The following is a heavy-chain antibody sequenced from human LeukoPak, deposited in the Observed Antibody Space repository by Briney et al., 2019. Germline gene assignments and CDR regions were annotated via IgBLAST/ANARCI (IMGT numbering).Heavy chain of an antibody. V-gene: IGHV3-48*01. D-gene: IGHD3-3*01. Sequence: PGGSLRLSCEASGFTFSSYSMNWVRQAPGKGLEWVSYISSSSSTIYYADSVKGRFTISRDNAKNSLYLQMNSLRAEDTAVYYCARALGVLRFLEWYLGALGYWGQGTLVTVSS. CDR1: GFTFSSYS. CDR3: ARALGVLRFLEWYLGALGY. J-gene: IGHJ4*02. CDR2: ISSSSSTI.